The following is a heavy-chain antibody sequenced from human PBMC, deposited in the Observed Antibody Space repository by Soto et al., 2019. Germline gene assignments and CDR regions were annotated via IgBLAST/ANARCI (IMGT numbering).Heavy chain of an antibody. CDR1: GFTFSSYE. CDR2: IGISGNTI. J-gene: IGHJ4*02. V-gene: IGHV3-48*03. Sequence: PGGSLRLSCAASGFTFSSYEMNWVRQAPGKGLEWVSYIGISGNTIYFADSVKGRFTISRDNAKNSLYLQMNSLTAEDTAVYYCVRDLVGAPTFDFWGQGTLVTV. CDR3: VRDLVGAPTFDF. D-gene: IGHD1-26*01.